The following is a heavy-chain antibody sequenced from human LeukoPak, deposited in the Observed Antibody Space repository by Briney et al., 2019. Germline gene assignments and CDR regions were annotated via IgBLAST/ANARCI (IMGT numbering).Heavy chain of an antibody. J-gene: IGHJ4*02. Sequence: GGSLRLSCAASGFIFSNYNMNWVRQAPGKGLEWVSSISSSSSYIYYTDSLKGRFTISRDNAKNSLYLQMNSLRAEDTAVYYCARSPRGGEFDYWGQGTLVTVSS. CDR3: ARSPRGGEFDY. D-gene: IGHD3-16*01. V-gene: IGHV3-21*01. CDR1: GFIFSNYN. CDR2: ISSSSSYI.